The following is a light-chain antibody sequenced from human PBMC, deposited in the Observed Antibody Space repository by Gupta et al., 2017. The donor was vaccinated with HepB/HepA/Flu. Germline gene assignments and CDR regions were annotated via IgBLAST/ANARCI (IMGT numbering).Light chain of an antibody. V-gene: IGLV1-47*01. CDR2: RNN. J-gene: IGLJ2*01. Sequence: SVLTQPPPASWTPGQRVPLSCSGSSSNIGTYNVYWYQQVPGTAPKLLIYRNNQRPSGVPDRFSGSKSGTSASLAISGPRSEDEADYYCAAWDDSLWGLFGGGTKLTVL. CDR3: AAWDDSLWGL. CDR1: SSNIGTYN.